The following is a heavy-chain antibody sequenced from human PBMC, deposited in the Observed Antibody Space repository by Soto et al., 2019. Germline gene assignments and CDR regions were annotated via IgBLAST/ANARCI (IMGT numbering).Heavy chain of an antibody. CDR2: IIPILGET. Sequence: QVQLVQSGAEVKKPGSSVRVSCKASGTIFSSYTIGWVRQAPGQGLEWMGRIIPILGETNSAQKFQGRVTLTADKSTNTAYMELNRLRLEDTALYYCARGLGGRMDDWGQGTTVTVSS. J-gene: IGHJ6*02. D-gene: IGHD3-16*01. CDR3: ARGLGGRMDD. V-gene: IGHV1-69*08. CDR1: GTIFSSYT.